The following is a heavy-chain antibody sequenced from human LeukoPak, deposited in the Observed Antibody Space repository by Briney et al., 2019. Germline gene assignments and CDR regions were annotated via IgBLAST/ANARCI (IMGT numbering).Heavy chain of an antibody. CDR2: ISSSGSTI. CDR1: GFTFSSYE. CDR3: ARGGALRVSLDY. V-gene: IGHV3-48*03. D-gene: IGHD6-13*01. Sequence: GGSLRLSCAASGFTFSSYEMNWVRQAPGKGLEWVSYISSSGSTIYYADSVKGRFTISRDNAKNSLYLQVNSLRAEDTAVYYCARGGALRVSLDYWGQGTLVTVSS. J-gene: IGHJ4*02.